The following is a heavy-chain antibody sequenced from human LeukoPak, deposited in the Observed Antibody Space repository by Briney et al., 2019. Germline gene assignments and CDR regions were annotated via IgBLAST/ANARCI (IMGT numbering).Heavy chain of an antibody. CDR3: ARLRTQVGSTSQEGWFDP. V-gene: IGHV3-53*01. CDR2: LYTGGGT. J-gene: IGHJ5*02. D-gene: IGHD2-2*01. Sequence: GGSLRLSCAASGIPVAANYMAWVRQAQGKGLEFVSVLYTGGGTDYVDSVKGRFTISRDNSKNIVYLQMNTLRPEDTAVYFCARLRTQVGSTSQEGWFDPWGQGTLVTVSS. CDR1: GIPVAANY.